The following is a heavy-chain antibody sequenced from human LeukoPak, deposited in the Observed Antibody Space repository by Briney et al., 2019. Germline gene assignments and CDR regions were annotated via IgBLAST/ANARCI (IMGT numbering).Heavy chain of an antibody. CDR1: GYTLTELS. J-gene: IGHJ5*02. D-gene: IGHD1-26*01. V-gene: IGHV1-24*01. Sequence: ASVKVSCKVSGYTLTELSMHGVRQAPGKGLEWMGGFDPEDGETIYAQKFQGRVTMTEDTFTDTAYMELSSLRSEDTAVYYCATGVGTTNCFDPWAQGPLVTVSS. CDR3: ATGVGTTNCFDP. CDR2: FDPEDGET.